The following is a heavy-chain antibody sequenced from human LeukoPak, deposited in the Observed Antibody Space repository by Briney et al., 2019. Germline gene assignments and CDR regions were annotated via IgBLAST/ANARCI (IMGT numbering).Heavy chain of an antibody. J-gene: IGHJ4*02. CDR3: ARTTCSSTSCYIDY. CDR1: GGTFSSYA. CDR2: IIPILGIA. Sequence: SVKVSCKASGGTFSSYAISWVRQAPGQGLEWMGRIIPILGIANYAQKFQGRVTITADKSTSTAYMELSSLRSEDTAVYCCARTTCSSTSCYIDYWGQGTLVTVSS. V-gene: IGHV1-69*04. D-gene: IGHD2-2*02.